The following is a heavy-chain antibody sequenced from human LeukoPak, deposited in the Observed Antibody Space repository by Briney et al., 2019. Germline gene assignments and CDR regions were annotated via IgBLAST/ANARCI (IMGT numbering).Heavy chain of an antibody. CDR1: GYTFTGYY. CDR2: INPNSGGT. Sequence: ASVTVSCTASGYTFTGYYMHWVRQAPGQGLEWVGWINPNSGGTNYAQKFQGRVTMTRDMSISTAYMELSRLRSDDTAVYYCARDYDFWSGQRWFDPWGQGTLVTVSS. D-gene: IGHD3-3*01. CDR3: ARDYDFWSGQRWFDP. V-gene: IGHV1-2*02. J-gene: IGHJ5*02.